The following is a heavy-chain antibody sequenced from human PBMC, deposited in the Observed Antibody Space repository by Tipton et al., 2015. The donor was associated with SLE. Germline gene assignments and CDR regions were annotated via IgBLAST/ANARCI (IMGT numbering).Heavy chain of an antibody. CDR3: ASWYSSSWYYLDY. J-gene: IGHJ4*02. CDR1: GGSISSFY. D-gene: IGHD6-13*01. Sequence: TLSLTCTVSGGSISSFYWMWIRQPPGKGLEWVGYTDFRGSTNYNPSLKSRVTISVDTSKNQFSLNVSSVTAADTAVYYCASWYSSSWYYLDYWGQGTLVTVSS. V-gene: IGHV4-59*12. CDR2: TDFRGST.